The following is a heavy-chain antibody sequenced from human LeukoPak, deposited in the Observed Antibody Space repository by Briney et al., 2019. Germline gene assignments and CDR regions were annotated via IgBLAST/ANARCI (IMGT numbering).Heavy chain of an antibody. J-gene: IGHJ4*02. CDR1: GFTFSSYG. V-gene: IGHV3-30*02. CDR2: IRYDGSNK. Sequence: AGGSLRLSCAASGFTFSSYGMHWVRQAPGKGLEWVAFIRYDGSNKYYADSVKGRFTISRDNSKNTLYLQMNSLTPEDTAVHYCAKDQAGKKVGTTTNFDYWGQGTLVTVSS. D-gene: IGHD1-26*01. CDR3: AKDQAGKKVGTTTNFDY.